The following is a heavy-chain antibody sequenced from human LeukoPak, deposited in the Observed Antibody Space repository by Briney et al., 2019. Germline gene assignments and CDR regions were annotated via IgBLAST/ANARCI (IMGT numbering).Heavy chain of an antibody. CDR3: ARLGYYASGSYPTFDY. Sequence: PSETLSLTCAVYGGSFSGYYWSWIRQPPGKGLEWIGEINHSGSTNYNPSLKSRVTISVDTSKNQFSLKLSSVTAADTAVYYCARLGYYASGSYPTFDYWGQGTLVTVSS. CDR1: GGSFSGYY. V-gene: IGHV4-34*01. D-gene: IGHD3-10*01. J-gene: IGHJ4*02. CDR2: INHSGST.